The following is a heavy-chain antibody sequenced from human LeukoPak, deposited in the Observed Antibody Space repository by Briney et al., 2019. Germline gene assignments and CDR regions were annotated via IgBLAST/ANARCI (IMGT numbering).Heavy chain of an antibody. CDR3: ARDYYFDY. J-gene: IGHJ4*02. V-gene: IGHV3-7*01. Sequence: RGSLRLSCAASGFTFRNYWMGWVRQAPGKGLEWVANIKQDGSEKYYVDSVKGRFTISRDNAKNSLYLQMNSLRADDTAVYYCARDYYFDYWGQGTLVTVSS. CDR1: GFTFRNYW. CDR2: IKQDGSEK.